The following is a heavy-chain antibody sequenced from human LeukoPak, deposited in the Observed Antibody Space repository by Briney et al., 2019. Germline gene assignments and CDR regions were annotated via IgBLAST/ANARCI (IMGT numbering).Heavy chain of an antibody. J-gene: IGHJ5*02. CDR1: GFTVSSNY. Sequence: GGSLRLSCAASGFTVSSNYMSWVRQAPGKGLEWVSVIYSGGSTYYANSVKGRFTISRDNSKKTLYPQMNSLRAEDTAVYYCARDHPIYYYDSSGCYSGWFDPWGQGTLVTVSS. D-gene: IGHD3-22*01. CDR2: IYSGGST. CDR3: ARDHPIYYYDSSGCYSGWFDP. V-gene: IGHV3-53*01.